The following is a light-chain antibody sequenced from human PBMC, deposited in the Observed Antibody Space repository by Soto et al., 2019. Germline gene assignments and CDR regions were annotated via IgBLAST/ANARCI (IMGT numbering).Light chain of an antibody. J-gene: IGKJ1*01. V-gene: IGKV3-20*01. CDR3: QQYGDSPLT. Sequence: DIVLTQSPGTLSLSPGERATLSCRASQTVSSSYLAWYQQKPGQAPRLLIYGASTRAAGIPDRFSGSGSGTDFTLTISRLEPEDFAVYYCQQYGDSPLTCGQGTKVDIK. CDR1: QTVSSSY. CDR2: GAS.